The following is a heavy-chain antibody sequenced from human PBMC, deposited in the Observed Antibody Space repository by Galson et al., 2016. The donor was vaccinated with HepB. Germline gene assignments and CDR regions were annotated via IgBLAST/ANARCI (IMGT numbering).Heavy chain of an antibody. Sequence: SLRLSCAASGFTFSIYGMHWVRQAPGKGLEWVAVTCYDEINKYYAASVKGRFPISRDYSKNTLYLQMNSLRVDDTAVYYCARASQPYCSSTSCYAGYYHYYGMDVWGQGTTVTVSS. CDR1: GFTFSIYG. CDR2: TCYDEINK. D-gene: IGHD2-2*01. V-gene: IGHV3-33*01. J-gene: IGHJ6*02. CDR3: ARASQPYCSSTSCYAGYYHYYGMDV.